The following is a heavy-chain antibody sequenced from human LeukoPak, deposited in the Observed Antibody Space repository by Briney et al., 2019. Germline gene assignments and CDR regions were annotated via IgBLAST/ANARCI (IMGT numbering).Heavy chain of an antibody. CDR3: ASDVKYCSGGSCYVYFDY. J-gene: IGHJ4*02. CDR1: GGSFSGYY. V-gene: IGHV4-34*01. D-gene: IGHD2-15*01. CDR2: INHSGST. Sequence: KPSETLSLTCAVYGGSFSGYYWSWIRQPPGKGLEWIGEINHSGSTNYNPSLKSRVTISVDTSKNQFSLKLSSVTAADTAVYYCASDVKYCSGGSCYVYFDYWGQGALVTVSS.